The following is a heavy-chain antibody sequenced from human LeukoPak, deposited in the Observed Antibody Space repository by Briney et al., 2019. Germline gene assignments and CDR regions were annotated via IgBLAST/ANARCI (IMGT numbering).Heavy chain of an antibody. D-gene: IGHD3-16*02. CDR2: IHYTGST. Sequence: PSETLSLTCTVSGGSITSSYWSWIRQSPGKGLEWIGYIHYTGSTNYNPSLKSRVTMLIDTSKNQFSLKLSSVTAADTAVYYCAREGGSYRPLDYSGQGTLVTVSS. V-gene: IGHV4-59*01. J-gene: IGHJ4*02. CDR3: AREGGSYRPLDY. CDR1: GGSITSSY.